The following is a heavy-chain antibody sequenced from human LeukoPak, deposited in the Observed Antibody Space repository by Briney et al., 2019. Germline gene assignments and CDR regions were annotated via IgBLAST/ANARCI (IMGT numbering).Heavy chain of an antibody. V-gene: IGHV1-18*01. D-gene: IGHD2-15*01. CDR3: SRSGPGSCSGGSCYSNY. J-gene: IGHJ4*02. Sequence: ASVKVSCKASGYTFTSYGISWVRQAPGQGLEWMGGIIPIFGTANYAQKFQGRVTMTTDTSTNTAYMELRSLRSDDTAVYYCSRSGPGSCSGGSCYSNYWGQGTLVTVSS. CDR2: IIPIFGTA. CDR1: GYTFTSYG.